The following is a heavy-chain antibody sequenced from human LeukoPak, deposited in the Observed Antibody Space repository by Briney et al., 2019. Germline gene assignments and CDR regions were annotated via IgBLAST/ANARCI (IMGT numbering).Heavy chain of an antibody. CDR2: IRSKANSYAT. V-gene: IGHV3-73*01. Sequence: GSLKLSCAASGFTFSGSAMHWVRQASGKGLEWVGRIRSKANSYATAYAASVKGRFTISRDDSKNTAYLQMNSLKTEDTAVYYCTRARASAMIVVNAFDIWGQGTMATVSS. J-gene: IGHJ3*02. CDR3: TRARASAMIVVNAFDI. CDR1: GFTFSGSA. D-gene: IGHD3-22*01.